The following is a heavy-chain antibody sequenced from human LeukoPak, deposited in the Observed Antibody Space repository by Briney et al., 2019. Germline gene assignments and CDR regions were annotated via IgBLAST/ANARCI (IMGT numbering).Heavy chain of an antibody. J-gene: IGHJ4*02. Sequence: GASVKVSCKASGYTFTSYGISWVRQAPGQGLEWMGWISAYNGNTNYAQKLQGRVTMTTDTSTSTAYMELRSLRSDDTAVYYCARVPRGYSSSWYFVGPSEYWGQGTLVTVSS. CDR3: ARVPRGYSSSWYFVGPSEY. V-gene: IGHV1-18*01. D-gene: IGHD6-13*01. CDR1: GYTFTSYG. CDR2: ISAYNGNT.